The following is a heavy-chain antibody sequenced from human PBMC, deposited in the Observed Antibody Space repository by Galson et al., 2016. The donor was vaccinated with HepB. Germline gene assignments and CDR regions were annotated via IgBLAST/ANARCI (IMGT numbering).Heavy chain of an antibody. V-gene: IGHV4-39*01. CDR3: VLGDYAVAYYFDS. D-gene: IGHD3-16*01. CDR2: VHYSGTT. Sequence: TLSLTCSVSRGSISRSGYYWGWIRQPPGKGLEWIASVHYSGTTYYNPSLKSRVTVSVDTARDPPSLRLTSVTAADTGVYFCVLGDYAVAYYFDSWGQGALVTVSA. J-gene: IGHJ4*02. CDR1: RGSISRSGYY.